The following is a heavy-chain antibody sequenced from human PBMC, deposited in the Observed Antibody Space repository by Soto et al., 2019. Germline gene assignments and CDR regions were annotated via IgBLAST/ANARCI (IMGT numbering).Heavy chain of an antibody. V-gene: IGHV4-39*01. D-gene: IGHD3-22*01. CDR1: GCSRSSSSYY. Sequence: PSETLSFTCTVAGCSRSSSSYYWGGLHQLPGKGLEWIGSVYYSGSTYDNPSLKSRITLSVDRSKSQFSLKLTSVTAADTAAYYCARLLYDNRGYYYVDYWGQRTLVT. CDR3: ARLLYDNRGYYYVDY. CDR2: VYYSGST. J-gene: IGHJ4*02.